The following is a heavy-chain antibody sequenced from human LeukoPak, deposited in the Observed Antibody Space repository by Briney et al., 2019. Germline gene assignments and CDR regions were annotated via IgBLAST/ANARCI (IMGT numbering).Heavy chain of an antibody. J-gene: IGHJ6*03. D-gene: IGHD3-3*01. Sequence: ASVKVSCKASGYTFTSYGINWVRQATGQGLEWMGWVNPNSGHTGYAQKFQGRVTITRNTSISTAYMELSSLRSEDTAVYYCARGVWSGYYTGDYYYMDVWGKGTTVTVSS. CDR2: VNPNSGHT. CDR1: GYTFTSYG. CDR3: ARGVWSGYYTGDYYYMDV. V-gene: IGHV1-8*03.